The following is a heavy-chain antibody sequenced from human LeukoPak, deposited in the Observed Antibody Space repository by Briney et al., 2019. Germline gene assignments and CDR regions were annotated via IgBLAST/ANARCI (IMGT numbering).Heavy chain of an antibody. CDR3: ARDGEGHGDYADY. Sequence: GGSLRLSCAASGFTFSSYAMSWVRQAPGKGLEWVSAISGSGGSTYYADSVKGRFTISRDNSKNTLYLQMNSLRAEDTAVYYCARDGEGHGDYADYWGQGTLVTVSS. J-gene: IGHJ4*02. D-gene: IGHD4-17*01. CDR1: GFTFSSYA. CDR2: ISGSGGST. V-gene: IGHV3-23*01.